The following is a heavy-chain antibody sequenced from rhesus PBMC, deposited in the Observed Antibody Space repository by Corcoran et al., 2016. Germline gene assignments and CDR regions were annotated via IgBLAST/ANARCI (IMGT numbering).Heavy chain of an antibody. CDR3: ARSSTGYPGY. V-gene: IGHV4-165*01. CDR1: GGSFSGYY. CDR2: ISGSSGST. D-gene: IGHD3-3*01. Sequence: QVQLQESGPGLVKPSETLSLTCAVSGGSFSGYYWGWIRQPPGKGLGWIGYISGSSGSTDYHPSSKSPVTISTDTSKNQFSMRLSSVTAADTAVYYWARSSTGYPGYWGQGVLVTVSS. J-gene: IGHJ4*01.